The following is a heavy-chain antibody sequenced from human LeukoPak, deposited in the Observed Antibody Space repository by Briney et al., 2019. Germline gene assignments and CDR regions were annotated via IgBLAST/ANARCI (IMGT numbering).Heavy chain of an antibody. CDR3: AKDNRSYDILTGTAGYYYYYGMDV. CDR1: GFTFSSYA. J-gene: IGHJ6*02. Sequence: GGSLRLSCAASGFTFSSYAMSWVRQAPGKGLEWVSAISGSGGSTYYADSVKGRFTISRDNAKNSLYLQMNSLRAEDTAVYYCAKDNRSYDILTGTAGYYYYYGMDVWGQGTTVTVSS. D-gene: IGHD3-9*01. V-gene: IGHV3-23*01. CDR2: ISGSGGST.